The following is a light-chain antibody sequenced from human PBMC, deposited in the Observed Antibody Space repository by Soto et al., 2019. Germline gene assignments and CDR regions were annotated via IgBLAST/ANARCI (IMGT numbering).Light chain of an antibody. V-gene: IGKV3-20*01. CDR2: DAS. J-gene: IGKJ2*01. CDR3: QQSGSSPPNYT. CDR1: QSVSSSY. Sequence: EIVLTQSPGTLSLSPGERATLSCRARQSVSSSYLAWYQQKPGQAPRLLLYDASSRATGNPARFSGSGSGTDYTLTISRLEPEDFAVYYGQQSGSSPPNYTVGQGTKLEIK.